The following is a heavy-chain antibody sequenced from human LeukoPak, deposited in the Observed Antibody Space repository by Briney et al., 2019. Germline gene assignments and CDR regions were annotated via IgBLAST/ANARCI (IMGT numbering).Heavy chain of an antibody. Sequence: PSETLSLTCSVFGGSIGSSFWNWIRLSPGKGLEWIGYISYNGRTNYSPSLKSRVIISIDTSKNQLSLNLTSVTAADTALYYCVRDRSGTYYNFDVWGQVTMVSVSA. CDR3: VRDRSGTYYNFDV. J-gene: IGHJ3*01. CDR1: GGSIGSSF. D-gene: IGHD1-26*01. V-gene: IGHV4-59*13. CDR2: ISYNGRT.